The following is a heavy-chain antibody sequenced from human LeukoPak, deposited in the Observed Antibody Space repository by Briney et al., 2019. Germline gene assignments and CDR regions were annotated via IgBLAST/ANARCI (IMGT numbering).Heavy chain of an antibody. CDR3: AREGITLTIDY. V-gene: IGHV3-74*01. D-gene: IGHD4-11*01. CDR1: GFTFSSYW. CDR2: ISLDGSMT. Sequence: GGSLRLSCTASGFTFSSYWMHWVRQVPGKGLMWLTRISLDGSMTSYADSVGGRFIISRDNAKNTVYLQLNGLRAEDTAVYHCAREGITLTIDYWGQGTLVAVSS. J-gene: IGHJ4*02.